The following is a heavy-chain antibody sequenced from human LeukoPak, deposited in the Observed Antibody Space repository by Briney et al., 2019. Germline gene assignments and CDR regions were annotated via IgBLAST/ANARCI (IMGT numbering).Heavy chain of an antibody. CDR3: ARQSSSRFHYYYMDV. J-gene: IGHJ6*03. D-gene: IGHD6-6*01. CDR1: GGTFNSYG. Sequence: SVKVSCKASGGTFNSYGINWVRQAPGQGPEWMGGIISIFGTANYALKFQGRVTITADKSTSTAYMELSSLRSEDTAVYYCARQSSSRFHYYYMDVWGKGTTVTVSS. CDR2: IISIFGTA. V-gene: IGHV1-69*06.